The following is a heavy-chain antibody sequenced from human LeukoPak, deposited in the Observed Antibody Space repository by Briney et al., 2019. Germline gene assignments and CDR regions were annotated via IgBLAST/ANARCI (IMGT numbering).Heavy chain of an antibody. CDR1: GGTFSSYA. V-gene: IGHV1-69*05. J-gene: IGHJ6*03. CDR2: IIPIFGTA. D-gene: IGHD2-2*01. CDR3: ARDREDIVVVPAAKGGYYYYYMDV. Sequence: SVKVSCKAPGGTFSSYAISWVRQAPGQGLEWMGGIIPIFGTANYAQKFQGRVTITTDESTNTAYMELSSLRSEDTAVYYCARDREDIVVVPAAKGGYYYYYMDVWGKGTTVTVSS.